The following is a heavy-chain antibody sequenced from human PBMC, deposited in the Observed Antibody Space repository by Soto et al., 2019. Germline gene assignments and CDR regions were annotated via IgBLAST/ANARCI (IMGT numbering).Heavy chain of an antibody. D-gene: IGHD2-2*02. Sequence: PGGSLRLSCVASGLTVSHNYMAWVRQAPEMGLEWVAVISYDGSNKYYADSVKGRFTISRDNSKNTLYLQMNSLRAEDTAVYYCARGGGYCSSTSCYTPPYYYYGMDVWGQGTTVTVSS. CDR2: ISYDGSNK. J-gene: IGHJ6*02. V-gene: IGHV3-30-3*01. CDR1: GLTVSHNY. CDR3: ARGGGYCSSTSCYTPPYYYYGMDV.